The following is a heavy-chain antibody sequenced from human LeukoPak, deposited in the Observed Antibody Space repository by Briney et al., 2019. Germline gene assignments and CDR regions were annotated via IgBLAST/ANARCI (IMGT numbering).Heavy chain of an antibody. V-gene: IGHV1-46*01. CDR3: ARVLDPNTESSPIDY. D-gene: IGHD6-6*01. J-gene: IGHJ4*02. Sequence: ASVKVSGKASGYTFTSYYMHWVRQAPGQGLEWMGIINPSGGSTSYAQKFQGRVTITADESTSTAYMELSSLRSEDTAVYYCARVLDPNTESSPIDYWGQGTLVTVSS. CDR2: INPSGGST. CDR1: GYTFTSYY.